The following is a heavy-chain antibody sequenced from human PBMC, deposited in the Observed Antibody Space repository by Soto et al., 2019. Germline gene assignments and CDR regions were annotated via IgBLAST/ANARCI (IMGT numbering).Heavy chain of an antibody. J-gene: IGHJ4*02. CDR3: AKGTYCYGSAPYYFDY. V-gene: IGHV3-23*01. CDR1: GFTFSSYA. Sequence: PGGSLRLSCAASGFTFSSYAMSWVRQAPGKGLEWVSAISGSGGSTYYADSVKGRFTISRDNSKNTLYLQMNSLRAEDTAVYYCAKGTYCYGSAPYYFDYWGQGTLVTSPQ. CDR2: ISGSGGST. D-gene: IGHD3-10*01.